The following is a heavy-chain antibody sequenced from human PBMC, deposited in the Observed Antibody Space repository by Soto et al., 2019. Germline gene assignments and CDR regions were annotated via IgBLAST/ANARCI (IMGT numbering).Heavy chain of an antibody. Sequence: GGSLRLSCAASGLTFSSCAMGWVRQAPGKGLEWVSDISGSGGNTYYADSVKGRFTVSRDISKNSLYLQMNSLRAEDTAVYYCARGNVYNSFDYWGQGTLVTVSS. V-gene: IGHV3-23*01. J-gene: IGHJ4*02. CDR1: GLTFSSCA. D-gene: IGHD1-1*01. CDR3: ARGNVYNSFDY. CDR2: ISGSGGNT.